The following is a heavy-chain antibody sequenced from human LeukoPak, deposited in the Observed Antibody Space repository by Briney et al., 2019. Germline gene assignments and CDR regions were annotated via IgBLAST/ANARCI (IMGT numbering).Heavy chain of an antibody. Sequence: PSETLSLTCTVSGGSISSSSDYWGWIRQPPGKGLEWIGSIYYSGTTYYHPSLKSRVTISVDTSKNQFSLKLSSVTAADTAVYYCARRVRVGDSGYDIKTSNWFDPWGQGTLVTVSS. J-gene: IGHJ5*02. CDR3: ARRVRVGDSGYDIKTSNWFDP. CDR1: GGSISSSSDY. V-gene: IGHV4-39*07. D-gene: IGHD5-12*01. CDR2: IYYSGTT.